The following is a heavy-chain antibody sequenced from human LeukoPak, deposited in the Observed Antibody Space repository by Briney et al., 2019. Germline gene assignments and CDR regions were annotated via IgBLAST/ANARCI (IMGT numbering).Heavy chain of an antibody. CDR3: AGPMGPSAIFGFDY. Sequence: GGSLRLSCAASGFTFSSYAMSWVRQAPGKGLEWVSAISGSGGSTYYADSVKGRFTTSRDNSKNTLYLQMNSLRAEDTAVYYCAGPMGPSAIFGFDYWGQGTLVTVSS. J-gene: IGHJ4*02. CDR2: ISGSGGST. D-gene: IGHD2-2*01. CDR1: GFTFSSYA. V-gene: IGHV3-23*01.